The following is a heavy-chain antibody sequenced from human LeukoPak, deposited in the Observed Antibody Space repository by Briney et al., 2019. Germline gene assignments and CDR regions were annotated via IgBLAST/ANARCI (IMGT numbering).Heavy chain of an antibody. D-gene: IGHD2-2*01. CDR1: GYTFTSYY. CDR3: ARVGPRYCSSTSCPSEDWFDP. J-gene: IGHJ5*02. Sequence: ASVKVSCKASGYTFTSYYMHWVRQAPGQGLEWMGIINPSGGSTSYAQKFQGRVTMTRDTSTSTVYMELSSLRSEDTAVYYCARVGPRYCSSTSCPSEDWFDPWGQGTLVTVSS. V-gene: IGHV1-46*01. CDR2: INPSGGST.